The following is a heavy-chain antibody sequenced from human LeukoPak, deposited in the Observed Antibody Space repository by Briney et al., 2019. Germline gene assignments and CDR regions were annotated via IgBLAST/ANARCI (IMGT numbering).Heavy chain of an antibody. Sequence: GGSLRLPCAASGFTFSNYGMHWVRQAPGKGLEWVALIWYDGNNKYYADSVKGRFTISRDNSKNTLYLQLNSLRAEDTAVYYCARQHCSGGDCYFFDWGQGTLVTVSS. D-gene: IGHD2-15*01. V-gene: IGHV3-33*01. CDR1: GFTFSNYG. CDR2: IWYDGNNK. CDR3: ARQHCSGGDCYFFD. J-gene: IGHJ4*02.